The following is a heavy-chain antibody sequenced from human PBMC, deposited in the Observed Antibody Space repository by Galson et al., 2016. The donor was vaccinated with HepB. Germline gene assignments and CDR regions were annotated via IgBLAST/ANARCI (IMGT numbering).Heavy chain of an antibody. Sequence: LSLTCTVSGGSISSGGYYWSWIRQLPGKGLEWIGYIYSSGSTYYNPSLMSRLTISVDTSKNQFSLRLSSVTAADTAVYYCARHGRTAAVEFDYWGQGTLVTVSS. CDR1: GGSISSGGYY. CDR2: IYSSGST. D-gene: IGHD6-13*01. J-gene: IGHJ4*02. CDR3: ARHGRTAAVEFDY. V-gene: IGHV4-30-4*08.